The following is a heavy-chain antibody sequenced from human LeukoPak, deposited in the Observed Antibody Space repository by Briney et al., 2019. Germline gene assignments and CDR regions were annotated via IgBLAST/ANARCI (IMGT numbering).Heavy chain of an antibody. D-gene: IGHD3-3*01. Sequence: SETLSLTCTVSGGSISSYYWSWIRQPPGKGLEWIGYIYYSGSTNYNPSLKSRVTISVDTSKNQFSLKLSSVTAADTAVYYCARKDNYDFWSGNPISGWFDPWGQGTLVTVSS. V-gene: IGHV4-59*08. J-gene: IGHJ5*02. CDR1: GGSISSYY. CDR3: ARKDNYDFWSGNPISGWFDP. CDR2: IYYSGST.